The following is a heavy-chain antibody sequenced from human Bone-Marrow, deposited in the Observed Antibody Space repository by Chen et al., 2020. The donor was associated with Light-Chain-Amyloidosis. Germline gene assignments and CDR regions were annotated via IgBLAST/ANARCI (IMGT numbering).Heavy chain of an antibody. D-gene: IGHD3-22*01. V-gene: IGHV3-23*04. CDR3: AKWGPYYYDSSGYYDTDAFDI. CDR1: GFTFSSYA. Sequence: EVQLVESGGGLVQPGGSLRLSCEAPGFTFSSYAMRWYRQAPGKGLEWVSAISGSGGSTYYADSVKGRFTISRDNSKNTLYLQMNSLRAEDTAVYYCAKWGPYYYDSSGYYDTDAFDIWGQGTMVTVSS. CDR2: ISGSGGST. J-gene: IGHJ3*02.